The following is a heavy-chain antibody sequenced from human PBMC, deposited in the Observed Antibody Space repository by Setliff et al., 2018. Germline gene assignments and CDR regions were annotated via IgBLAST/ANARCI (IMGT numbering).Heavy chain of an antibody. Sequence: LSLTCTVSGGSISSGSYYWSWIRQPAGKGLEWIGRIYTSGSTNYNPSLKSRVTISVDTSKNQFSLKLSSVTAADTAVYYCARGRGYSYGSTFHYYYGMDVWGQGTTVTV. V-gene: IGHV4-61*02. CDR1: GGSISSGSYY. D-gene: IGHD5-18*01. CDR3: ARGRGYSYGSTFHYYYGMDV. CDR2: IYTSGST. J-gene: IGHJ6*02.